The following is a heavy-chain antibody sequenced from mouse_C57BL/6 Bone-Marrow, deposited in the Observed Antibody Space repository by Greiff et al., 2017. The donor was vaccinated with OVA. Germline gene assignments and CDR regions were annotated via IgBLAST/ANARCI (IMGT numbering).Heavy chain of an antibody. CDR3: ARGGWLLPFAY. D-gene: IGHD2-3*01. V-gene: IGHV7-1*01. J-gene: IGHJ3*01. Sequence: EVKLVESGGGLVQSGRSLRLSCATSGFTFSDFYMEWVRPAPGKGLEWIAASRNKANDYTTEYSASVKGRFIVSRDTSQSILYLQMNALRAEDTAIYYCARGGWLLPFAYWGQGTLVTVSA. CDR2: SRNKANDYTT. CDR1: GFTFSDFY.